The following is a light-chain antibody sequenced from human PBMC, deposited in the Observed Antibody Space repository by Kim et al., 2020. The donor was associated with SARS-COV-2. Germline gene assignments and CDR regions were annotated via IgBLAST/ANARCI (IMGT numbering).Light chain of an antibody. Sequence: SVGDRVTITCQASQDISNYLNWYQQKPGKAPKLLIYDASNLETGVPSRFSGSGSGTDFTFTISSLQPEDIATYYCQKYDNLPIFTFGPGTKVDIK. CDR3: QKYDNLPIFT. CDR2: DAS. CDR1: QDISNY. V-gene: IGKV1-33*01. J-gene: IGKJ3*01.